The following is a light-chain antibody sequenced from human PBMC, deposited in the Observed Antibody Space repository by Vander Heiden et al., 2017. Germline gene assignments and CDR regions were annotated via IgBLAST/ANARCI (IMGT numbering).Light chain of an antibody. CDR3: QQYGSSSYT. Sequence: EIVLTQSPGTLSLSPGERATLSCRASQTILNKYLAWYQQKPGQVPSLLIYGASSRATGVPDRFSGSGSRTDFTLTISRLEPEDFAVYYCQQYGSSSYTFGQGTKLESK. CDR1: QTILNKY. J-gene: IGKJ2*01. V-gene: IGKV3-20*01. CDR2: GAS.